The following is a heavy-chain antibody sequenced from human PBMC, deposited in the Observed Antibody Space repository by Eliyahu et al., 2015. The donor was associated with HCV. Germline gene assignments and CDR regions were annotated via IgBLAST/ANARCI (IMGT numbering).Heavy chain of an antibody. CDR3: ARDSKYCSSTSCYFALGY. J-gene: IGHJ4*02. V-gene: IGHV3-53*01. Sequence: EVQLVESGGGLIQPGGSLRLSXXASXFTVSSNYXGWVRQAPGXGLEWVSVIYGGGSTYYADSVKGRFTISRDNSKNTLYLQMNSLRXEDTAVYYCARDSKYCSSTSCYFALGYWGQGTLVTVSS. D-gene: IGHD2-2*01. CDR2: IYGGGST. CDR1: XFTVSSNY.